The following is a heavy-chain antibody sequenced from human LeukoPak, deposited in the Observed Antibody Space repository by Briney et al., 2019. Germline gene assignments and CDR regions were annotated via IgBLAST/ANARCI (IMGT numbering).Heavy chain of an antibody. CDR1: GFTFSSYS. D-gene: IGHD3-16*01. CDR2: ISSSSSTI. CDR3: AKVRDYVWGALDY. Sequence: GGSLRLSCAASGFTFSSYSMNWVRQAPGKGLEWVSYISSSSSTIYYADSVKGRFTISRDNAKNSLYLQMNSLRAEDTAVYYCAKVRDYVWGALDYWGQGTLVTVSS. J-gene: IGHJ4*02. V-gene: IGHV3-48*04.